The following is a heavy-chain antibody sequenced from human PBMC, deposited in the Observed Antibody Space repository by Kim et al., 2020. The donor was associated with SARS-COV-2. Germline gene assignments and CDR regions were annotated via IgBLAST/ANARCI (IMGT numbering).Heavy chain of an antibody. CDR3: AKDIAAAGMGSDY. V-gene: IGHV3-9*01. J-gene: IGHJ4*02. Sequence: ADSVKGRLTHSRANAKNSLYLQMNSRRAEDTALYYCAKDIAAAGMGSDYWGQGTLVTVSS. D-gene: IGHD6-13*01.